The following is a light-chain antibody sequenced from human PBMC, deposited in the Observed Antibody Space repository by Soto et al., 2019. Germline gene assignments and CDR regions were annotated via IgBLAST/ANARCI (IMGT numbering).Light chain of an antibody. CDR3: QKLNAYPPWT. CDR1: QGISSN. J-gene: IGKJ1*01. V-gene: IGKV1-9*01. Sequence: DIQMTQSPSTLSASVGDRVTITCRASQGISSNLAWYQQKPGRAPKLLIFGASTLQSGVPSRFSGSGSGTDFTLTISSLQPEDFATYFCQKLNAYPPWTFGQGTKVEIK. CDR2: GAS.